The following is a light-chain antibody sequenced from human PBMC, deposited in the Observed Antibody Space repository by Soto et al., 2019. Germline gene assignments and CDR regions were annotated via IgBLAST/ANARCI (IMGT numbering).Light chain of an antibody. V-gene: IGKV1-39*01. CDR2: AAS. J-gene: IGKJ1*01. Sequence: DIQMTQSPSSLSASVGDRVTITCRASLSISNYLNWYQQKPGKAPKLLMYAASSLQSGVPSRFGGSGSGTDFTLTISSLQPEDFATYYCQQSYSTPRTFGQGIKVEIK. CDR3: QQSYSTPRT. CDR1: LSISNY.